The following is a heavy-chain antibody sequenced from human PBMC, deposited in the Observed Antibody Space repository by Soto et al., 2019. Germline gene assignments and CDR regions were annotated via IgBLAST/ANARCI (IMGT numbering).Heavy chain of an antibody. CDR2: IFYSGGT. CDR3: ARQGWLFIALYGMDV. V-gene: IGHV4-39*01. J-gene: IGHJ6*02. Sequence: PSETLSLTCTVSGGSISSSSYYWGWIRQPPGNGLEWIGSIFYSGGTYYNPSLKSRVTISVSTSKNQFSLKLSSVTAADTAVYYCARQGWLFIALYGMDVWGQGTTVTVSS. CDR1: GGSISSSSYY. D-gene: IGHD3-22*01.